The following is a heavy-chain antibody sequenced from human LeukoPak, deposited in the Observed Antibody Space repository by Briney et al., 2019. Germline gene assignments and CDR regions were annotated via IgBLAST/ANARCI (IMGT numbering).Heavy chain of an antibody. J-gene: IGHJ5*02. CDR3: ARVPDTVRASRFSSHNWFDP. V-gene: IGHV5-51*01. CDR2: IYPGDSDT. Sequence: KVSCKASGGTFSSYAISWVRQMPGKGLEWMGIIYPGDSDTRYSPSFQGQVTISADKSISTAYLQWSSLKASDTAMYYCARVPDTVRASRFSSHNWFDPWGQGTLVTVSS. D-gene: IGHD2-2*01. CDR1: GGTFSSYA.